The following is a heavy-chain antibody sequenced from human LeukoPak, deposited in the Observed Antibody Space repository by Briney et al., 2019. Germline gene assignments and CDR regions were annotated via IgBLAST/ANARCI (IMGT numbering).Heavy chain of an antibody. CDR3: ARASGIDYTDMVDS. V-gene: IGHV1-18*01. Sequence: ASVKVSCKASGYTFTSYGISWVRQAPGQGLEWMGWISAYNGNTNYAQKLQGRVTMTTDTSTSTAYMELRSLRSDDTAVYYCARASGIDYTDMVDSWGQGTLVTVSA. CDR1: GYTFTSYG. J-gene: IGHJ4*02. CDR2: ISAYNGNT. D-gene: IGHD1-26*01.